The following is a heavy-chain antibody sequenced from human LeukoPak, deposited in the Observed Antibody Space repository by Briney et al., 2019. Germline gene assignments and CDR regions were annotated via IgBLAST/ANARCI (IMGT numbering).Heavy chain of an antibody. CDR2: IRYDGSNK. Sequence: GGSLRLSCAASGFTFRSYGMHWVRQAPGKGPEWVAFIRYDGSNKYYADSVKGRFTISRDNAKNSLYLQMNSLRAEDTAVYYCARRSQHYDILTGYYYYYMDVWGKGTTVTVSS. D-gene: IGHD3-9*01. J-gene: IGHJ6*03. CDR1: GFTFRSYG. V-gene: IGHV3-30*02. CDR3: ARRSQHYDILTGYYYYYMDV.